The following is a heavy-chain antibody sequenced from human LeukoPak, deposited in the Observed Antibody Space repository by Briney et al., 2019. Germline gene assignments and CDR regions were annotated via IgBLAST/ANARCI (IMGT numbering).Heavy chain of an antibody. CDR1: GGSINSHS. J-gene: IGHJ5*02. V-gene: IGHV4-59*08. Sequence: PSETLSLTCTVSGGSINSHSWNWIRQTPGEGLEWLGRISNSGSTMYNPSLKSRVPISVDTSKDKFSMKLSTVTAADTAVYYCAGRQTEAAADADNGNGLDPWGQGTLVTV. CDR3: AGRQTEAAADADNGNGLDP. CDR2: ISNSGST. D-gene: IGHD4-17*01.